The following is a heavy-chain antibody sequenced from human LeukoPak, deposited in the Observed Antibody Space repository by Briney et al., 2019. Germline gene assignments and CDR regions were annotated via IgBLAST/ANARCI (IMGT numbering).Heavy chain of an antibody. V-gene: IGHV1-2*02. CDR2: INPNSGGT. J-gene: IGHJ4*02. Sequence: ASVKVSCKASGYTFTGYYMHWVRQAPGQGLEWMGWINPNSGGTNCAQKFQGRVTMTRDTSISTAYMELSRLRSDDTAVYYCTSSGWYGGYYFDYWGQGTLVTVSS. D-gene: IGHD6-19*01. CDR1: GYTFTGYY. CDR3: TSSGWYGGYYFDY.